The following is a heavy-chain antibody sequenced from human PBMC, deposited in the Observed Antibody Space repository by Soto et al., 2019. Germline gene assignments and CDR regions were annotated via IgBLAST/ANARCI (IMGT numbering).Heavy chain of an antibody. D-gene: IGHD2-15*01. J-gene: IGHJ3*02. V-gene: IGHV3-21*01. CDR1: GFTFSSYS. CDR2: ISSSSYI. Sequence: GGSLRLSCAASGFTFSSYSMNWVRQAPGKGLEWVSSISSSSYIYYADSVKGRFTISRDNAKNSLYLQMNSLRAEDTAVYYCARARCSGGSCYHSAFDIWGQGTMVTVSS. CDR3: ARARCSGGSCYHSAFDI.